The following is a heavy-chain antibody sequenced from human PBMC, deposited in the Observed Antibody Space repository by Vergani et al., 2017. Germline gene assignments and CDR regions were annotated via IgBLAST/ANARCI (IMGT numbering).Heavy chain of an antibody. D-gene: IGHD5-24*01. CDR1: GFRFSSYG. J-gene: IGHJ6*02. CDR2: IWYDGSNK. Sequence: QVQLVESGGGVVQPGRSLRLSCAASGFRFSSYGMNWVRQAPGKGLEWVAVIWYDGSNKYYADSVKGRFTISRDNSLNTVNLQMNSLRVDDTAVYYCASVEMATSYYYYGMDVWGQGTTVTVSS. CDR3: ASVEMATSYYYYGMDV. V-gene: IGHV3-33*01.